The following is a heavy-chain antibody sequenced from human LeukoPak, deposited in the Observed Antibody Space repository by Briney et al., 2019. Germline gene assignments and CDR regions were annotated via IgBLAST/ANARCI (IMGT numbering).Heavy chain of an antibody. Sequence: SETLSLTSTVSGGSISSHYWSWIRKPPGKGLEWIGYIYYSRSTNYNPSLKSRVTISLGTSKNQFSLKLTSVTTADTAVYYSARGRSRWDWFDPWGQGTLVTVSS. CDR1: GGSISSHY. J-gene: IGHJ5*02. CDR2: IYYSRST. CDR3: ARGRSRWDWFDP. V-gene: IGHV4-59*11. D-gene: IGHD4-23*01.